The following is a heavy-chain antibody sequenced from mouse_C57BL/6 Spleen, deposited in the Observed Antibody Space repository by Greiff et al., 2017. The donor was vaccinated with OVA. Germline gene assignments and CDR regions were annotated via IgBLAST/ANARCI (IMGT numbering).Heavy chain of an antibody. CDR3: TRARVGGDFDY. Sequence: EVKVEESGEGLVKPGGSLKLSCAASGFTFSSYAMSWVRQTPEKRLEWVAYISSGGDYIYYADTVKGRFTISRDNARNTLYLQMSSLKSDDTAMYYCTRARVGGDFDYWGQGTTLTVSS. CDR2: ISSGGDYI. V-gene: IGHV5-9-1*02. CDR1: GFTFSSYA. J-gene: IGHJ2*01. D-gene: IGHD1-1*01.